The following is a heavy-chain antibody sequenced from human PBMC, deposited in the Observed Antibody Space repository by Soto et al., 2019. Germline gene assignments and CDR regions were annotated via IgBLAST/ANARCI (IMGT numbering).Heavy chain of an antibody. CDR2: IYWDDDK. Sequence: QITLKESGPPLVKPTQTLTLTCAFSGISLGTSGVGVGWIRQPPGKALEWLALIYWDDDKRYSPSLKSRLTITKDTSKNQVVLTMTNMDPVDTATYYCAHRRPNYYDSSGYYYLGDAFDIWGQGTMVTVSS. V-gene: IGHV2-5*02. CDR3: AHRRPNYYDSSGYYYLGDAFDI. D-gene: IGHD3-22*01. CDR1: GISLGTSGVG. J-gene: IGHJ3*02.